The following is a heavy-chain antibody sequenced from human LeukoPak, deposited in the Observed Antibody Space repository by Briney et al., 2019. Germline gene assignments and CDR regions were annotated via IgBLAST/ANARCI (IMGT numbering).Heavy chain of an antibody. CDR2: ISSSSSTI. CDR1: GFTFSSYS. CDR3: ARDHHPRITIFGVVIPVFDY. D-gene: IGHD3-3*01. Sequence: GSLRLSCAASGFTFSSYSMNWVRQAPGKGLEWVSYISSSSSTIYYADSVKGRFTISRDNAKNSLYLQMNSLRAEDTAVYYCARDHHPRITIFGVVIPVFDYWGQGTLVTVSS. J-gene: IGHJ4*02. V-gene: IGHV3-48*01.